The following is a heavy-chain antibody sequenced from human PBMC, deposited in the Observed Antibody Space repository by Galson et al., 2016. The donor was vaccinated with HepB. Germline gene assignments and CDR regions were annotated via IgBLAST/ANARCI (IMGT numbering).Heavy chain of an antibody. CDR1: GYSFTKYA. V-gene: IGHV1-3*01. CDR2: INEANRDT. D-gene: IGHD6-13*01. Sequence: SVKVSCKASGYSFTKYAMHWVRRAPGQGYEWMGWINEANRDTKYSPKFKGRVTMTSDTFASTAYLELSSLTSEDTAIYYCARALEAAAGTNFYYFGMDVWGQGTTAIVSS. CDR3: ARALEAAAGTNFYYFGMDV. J-gene: IGHJ6*02.